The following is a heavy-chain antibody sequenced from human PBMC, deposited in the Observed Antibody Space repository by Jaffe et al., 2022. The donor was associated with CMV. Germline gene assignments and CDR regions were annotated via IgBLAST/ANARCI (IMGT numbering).Heavy chain of an antibody. CDR3: ARRTSLYSGYAMDV. Sequence: QVQLQESGPGLVKPSETLSLTCTVSGGSISSYYWSWIRQPPGKGLEWIGYIYYSGSTNYNPSLKSRVTISVDTSKNQFSLKLSSVTAADTAVYYCARRTSLYSGYAMDVWGKGTTVTVSS. V-gene: IGHV4-59*08. D-gene: IGHD5-12*01. J-gene: IGHJ6*04. CDR2: IYYSGST. CDR1: GGSISSYY.